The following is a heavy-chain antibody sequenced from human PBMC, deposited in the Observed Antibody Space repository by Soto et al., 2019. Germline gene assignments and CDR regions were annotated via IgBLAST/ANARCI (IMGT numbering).Heavy chain of an antibody. Sequence: QVQLVQSGAEVEKPGASVKVSCKAAGYSFTAFYIHWVRQARGQGFEWLGWINPNSGGTYYSQKFRARVTLTRDTSISTAYMELTGLSSDDTVVYYCARANSIRPYFYNMDVWGQGTTVTVSS. CDR1: GYSFTAFY. J-gene: IGHJ6*03. V-gene: IGHV1-2*02. D-gene: IGHD2-21*01. CDR2: INPNSGGT. CDR3: ARANSIRPYFYNMDV.